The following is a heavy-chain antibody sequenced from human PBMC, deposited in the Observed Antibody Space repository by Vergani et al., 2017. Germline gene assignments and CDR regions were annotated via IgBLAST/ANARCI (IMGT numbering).Heavy chain of an antibody. CDR2: ISGSGDST. J-gene: IGHJ4*02. CDR3: VSDPDTKGAPAFDY. V-gene: IGHV3-23*01. D-gene: IGHD1-26*01. Sequence: EVQLLESGGGLVQPGGSLRLLCAASGFTFSSYAMSWVRQAPAKGLEWVSAISGSGDSTYYADSVKVRFLMSRDNAKNTLYLQLNSMRAADTAVYYCVSDPDTKGAPAFDYWGQGTLVTVSS. CDR1: GFTFSSYA.